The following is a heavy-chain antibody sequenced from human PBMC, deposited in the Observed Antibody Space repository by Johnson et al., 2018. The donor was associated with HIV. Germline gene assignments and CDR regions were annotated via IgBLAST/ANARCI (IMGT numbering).Heavy chain of an antibody. D-gene: IGHD3-10*01. V-gene: IGHV3-20*04. J-gene: IGHJ3*02. CDR2: INWNGGST. CDR3: ARDLVAFGECTAFDI. CDR1: GFTFDDYG. Sequence: EVQLVESGGGVVRPGGSLRLSCAASGFTFDDYGMNWVRQVPGKGLEWVSGINWNGGSTGYADSAKGRFTISRDNARNSLYLQMNRLRPEDTALYYCARDLVAFGECTAFDIWGQGTRVTVSS.